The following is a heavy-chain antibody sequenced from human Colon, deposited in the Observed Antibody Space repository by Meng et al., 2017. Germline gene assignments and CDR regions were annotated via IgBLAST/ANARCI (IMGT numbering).Heavy chain of an antibody. J-gene: IGHJ4*02. CDR1: GDSVSSNSYY. CDR2: IYSGGIS. D-gene: IGHD1-26*01. Sequence: QVQLQESGLRLVKPSQTLSLTCTVSGDSVSSNSYYWTWIRQHPGTGLEWIGYIYSGGISHYNPSLKSRITMSIDTSKNQFSLQLTSVTAADTAIYYCARDPLAVGPTDRGLDSWGQGTLVTVSS. V-gene: IGHV4-31*03. CDR3: ARDPLAVGPTDRGLDS.